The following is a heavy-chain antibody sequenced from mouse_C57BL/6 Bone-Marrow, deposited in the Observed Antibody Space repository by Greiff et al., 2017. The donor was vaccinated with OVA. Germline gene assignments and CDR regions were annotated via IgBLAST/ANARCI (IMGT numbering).Heavy chain of an antibody. V-gene: IGHV1-39*01. CDR1: GYSFTDYY. J-gene: IGHJ2*01. CDR3: ATAYYYGRSVDY. Sequence: VQLQQSGPELVKPGASVKISCKASGYSFTDYYMDWVKQSPGKSLEWIGVITPNYGTTSYNQKFKGKATLTVDQSSSTAYMQLNSLTSEDSAVYYCATAYYYGRSVDYWGQGTILTVSA. CDR2: ITPNYGTT. D-gene: IGHD1-1*01.